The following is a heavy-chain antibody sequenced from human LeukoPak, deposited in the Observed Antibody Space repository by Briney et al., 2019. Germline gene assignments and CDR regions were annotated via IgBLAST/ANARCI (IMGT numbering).Heavy chain of an antibody. V-gene: IGHV3-30-3*01. CDR2: ISYDGSNK. Sequence: GRSLRLSCAASGFTFSSYAMHWVRQAPGKGLEWVAVISYDGSNKYYADSVKGRFTISRDNSKNTLYLQMNSLRAEDTAVYYCAGGDGSGSYYGSWGQGTLVTVSS. D-gene: IGHD3-10*01. CDR1: GFTFSSYA. CDR3: AGGDGSGSYYGS. J-gene: IGHJ5*02.